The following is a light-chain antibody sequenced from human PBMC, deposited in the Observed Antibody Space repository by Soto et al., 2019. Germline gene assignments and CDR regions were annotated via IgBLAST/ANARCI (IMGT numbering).Light chain of an antibody. CDR2: GAS. V-gene: IGKV3-15*01. CDR3: QQDNNWTP. CDR1: QSVNSN. Sequence: EIVMTQSPATLSVSPGERATLSCRASQSVNSNLAWYQQKPGQAPRLLIYGASTRATGVPARFSGSGSGTKFTPNVSSLQSEDFAVYFCQQDNNWTPFGQGTKGEIK. J-gene: IGKJ1*01.